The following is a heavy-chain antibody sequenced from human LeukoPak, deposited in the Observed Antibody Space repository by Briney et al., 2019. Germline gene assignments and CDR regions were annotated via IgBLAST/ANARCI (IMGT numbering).Heavy chain of an antibody. CDR1: GYTFTGYY. CDR3: ARDCGGDCYLSYYGMDV. J-gene: IGHJ6*02. CDR2: INPNSGGT. Sequence: ASVKVSCKDSGYTFTGYYMHWVRQAPGQGLEWMGWINPNSGGTNYAQKFQGRVTMTRDTSISTAYMELSRLRSDDTAVYYCARDCGGDCYLSYYGMDVWGQGTTVTVSS. D-gene: IGHD2-21*02. V-gene: IGHV1-2*02.